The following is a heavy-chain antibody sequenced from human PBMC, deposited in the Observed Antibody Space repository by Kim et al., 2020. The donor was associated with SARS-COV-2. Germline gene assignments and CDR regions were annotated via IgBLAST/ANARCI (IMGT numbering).Heavy chain of an antibody. J-gene: IGHJ6*02. CDR3: ARGAPSVYYYYGMDV. CDR2: MNPNSGNT. V-gene: IGHV1-8*01. D-gene: IGHD6-6*01. CDR1: GYTFTSYD. Sequence: ASVKVSCKASGYTFTSYDINWVRQATGQGLEWMGWMNPNSGNTGYAQKFQGRVTMTRNTSISTAYMELSSLRSEDTAVYYCARGAPSVYYYYGMDVWGQGTTVTVSS.